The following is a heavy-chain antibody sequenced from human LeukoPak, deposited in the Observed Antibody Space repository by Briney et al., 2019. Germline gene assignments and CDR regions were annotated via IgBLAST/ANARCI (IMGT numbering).Heavy chain of an antibody. CDR1: GGSISSYY. V-gene: IGHV4-59*01. CDR3: ARGGYSYGLHAFGI. D-gene: IGHD5-18*01. J-gene: IGHJ3*02. CDR2: IYYSGST. Sequence: SETLSLTCTVSGGSISSYYWSWIRQPPGKGLEWIGYIYYSGSTNYNPSLKSRVTISVDTSKNQFSLKLSSVTAADTAVYYCARGGYSYGLHAFGIWGQGTMVTVSS.